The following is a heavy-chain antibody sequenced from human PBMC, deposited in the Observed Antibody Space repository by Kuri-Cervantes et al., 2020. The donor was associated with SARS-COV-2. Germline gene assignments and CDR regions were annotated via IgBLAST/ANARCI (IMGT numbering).Heavy chain of an antibody. Sequence: GESLKISCTASGFTFNSYNMKWVRQAPGKGLEWVSGIGPSNTYIYYPDSVKGRFTISRDNSKNTLYLQMNSLRAEDTAVYYCAKDPHGIVVVVATVDYWGQGTLVTVSS. J-gene: IGHJ4*02. CDR3: AKDPHGIVVVVATVDY. D-gene: IGHD2-15*01. CDR1: GFTFNSYN. CDR2: IGPSNTYI. V-gene: IGHV3-21*01.